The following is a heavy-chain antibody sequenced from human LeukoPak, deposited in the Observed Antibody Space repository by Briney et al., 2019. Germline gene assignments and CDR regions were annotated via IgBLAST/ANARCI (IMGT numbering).Heavy chain of an antibody. V-gene: IGHV3-11*05. D-gene: IGHD3-10*01. J-gene: IGHJ6*02. CDR3: ARGPSYYYGSGSYRFSYGMDV. CDR1: GFTFSSHW. CDR2: ISYSSSYT. Sequence: GGSLRLSCAASGFTFSSHWMSWVRQAPGKGLEWVSYISYSSSYTNYADSVKGRFTISRDNAKNSLHLQMNSLRAEDTAVYYCARGPSYYYGSGSYRFSYGMDVWGQGTTVTVSS.